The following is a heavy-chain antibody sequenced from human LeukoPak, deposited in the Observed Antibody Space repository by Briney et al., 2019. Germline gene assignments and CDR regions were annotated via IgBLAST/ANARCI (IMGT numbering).Heavy chain of an antibody. CDR3: AREDYYDSSGYYYED. D-gene: IGHD3-22*01. J-gene: IGHJ4*02. CDR2: IYSGGST. CDR1: GFTVSSNY. Sequence: PGGSLRLSCAASGFTVSSNYMSWVCQAPGKGLEWVSVIYSGGSTYYADSVKGRFTISRDNSKNTLYLQMNSLRAEDTAVYYCAREDYYDSSGYYYEDWGQGTLVTVSS. V-gene: IGHV3-53*01.